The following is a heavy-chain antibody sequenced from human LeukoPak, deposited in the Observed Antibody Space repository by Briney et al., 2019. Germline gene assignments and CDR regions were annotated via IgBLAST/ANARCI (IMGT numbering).Heavy chain of an antibody. CDR2: ISGDGGTT. CDR1: GFTFDAYA. Sequence: GGSLRLSCAASGFTFDAYAMYWVRQAPGKGLECVSLISGDGGTTYYADSVKGRFTISRDNSKNSLYLQMNSLRTEDTALYYCAKEHSSSGSVDYWGQGTLSPSPQ. CDR3: AKEHSSSGSVDY. J-gene: IGHJ4*02. D-gene: IGHD1-26*01. V-gene: IGHV3-43*02.